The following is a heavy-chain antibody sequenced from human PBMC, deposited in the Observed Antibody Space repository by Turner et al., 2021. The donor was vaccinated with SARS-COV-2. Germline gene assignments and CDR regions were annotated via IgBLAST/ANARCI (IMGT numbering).Heavy chain of an antibody. CDR3: ARASHGSSSERRDYYYYMDV. CDR1: GFPFSSYG. J-gene: IGHJ6*03. D-gene: IGHD6-6*01. CDR2: IWYDGSEK. V-gene: IGHV3-33*01. Sequence: QVQLLESGGGVVQPGGSLNLSCPASGFPFSSYGLHWVRQAPGKGLEGLAIIWYDGSEKYEGTAVKGRFTVSRVDSRNTLFLQMSRLRGEDTAVYYCARASHGSSSERRDYYYYMDVWGKGTTVTVSS.